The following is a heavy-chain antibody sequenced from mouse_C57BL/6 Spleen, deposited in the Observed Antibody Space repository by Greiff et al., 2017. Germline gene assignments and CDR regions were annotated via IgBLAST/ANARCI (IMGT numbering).Heavy chain of an antibody. CDR3: ARDTNGYFDV. J-gene: IGHJ1*03. CDR1: GYSITSGYY. CDR2: ISYDGSN. D-gene: IGHD2-12*01. Sequence: EVKLQESGPGLVKPSQSLSLTCSVTGYSITSGYYWNWIRQFPGNKLEWMGYISYDGSNNYNPSLKNRISITRDTSKNQFFLKLNSVTTEDTATYYCARDTNGYFDVWGTGTTVTVSS. V-gene: IGHV3-6*01.